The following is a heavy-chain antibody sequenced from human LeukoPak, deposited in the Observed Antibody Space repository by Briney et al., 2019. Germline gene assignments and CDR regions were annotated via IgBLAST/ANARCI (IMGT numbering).Heavy chain of an antibody. CDR2: INHSGST. D-gene: IGHD5-24*01. Sequence: SETLSLTCAVYGGSFSGYHWSWIRQPPGKGLEWIGEINHSGSTNYNPSLKSRVTISVDTSKNQFSLILSSMTAADTAVYYCARKGDGYNSGYFDLWGRGTLVTVSS. J-gene: IGHJ2*01. CDR1: GGSFSGYH. V-gene: IGHV4-34*01. CDR3: ARKGDGYNSGYFDL.